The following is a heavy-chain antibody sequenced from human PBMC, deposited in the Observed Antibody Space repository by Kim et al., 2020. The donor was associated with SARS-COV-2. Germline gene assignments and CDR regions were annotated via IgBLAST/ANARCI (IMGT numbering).Heavy chain of an antibody. CDR3: ARIAQQLLDC. V-gene: IGHV3-48*03. CDR2: ISSSGTTI. D-gene: IGHD6-13*01. J-gene: IGHJ4*02. Sequence: GGSLRLSCAASGFTFSSYEMNWVRQAPGKGLEWVSYISSSGTTIYYADSVKGRFTISRDSAKNSLYLQMNSLRAEDTAVYYCARIAQQLLDCWGQGTRVTFSS. CDR1: GFTFSSYE.